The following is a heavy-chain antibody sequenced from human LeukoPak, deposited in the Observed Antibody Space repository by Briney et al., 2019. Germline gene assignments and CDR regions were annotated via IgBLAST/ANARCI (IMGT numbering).Heavy chain of an antibody. V-gene: IGHV4-39*07. CDR2: IYYSGST. D-gene: IGHD1-1*01. J-gene: IGHJ4*02. CDR1: GGSISSSSYY. CDR3: ARDLWDWNLDY. Sequence: PSETLSLTCTVSGGSISSSSYYWGWIRQPPGKGLEWIGSIYYSGSTYYNPSLKSRVTISVDTSKNQFSLKLSSVTAADTAVYYCARDLWDWNLDYWGQGTLVTVSS.